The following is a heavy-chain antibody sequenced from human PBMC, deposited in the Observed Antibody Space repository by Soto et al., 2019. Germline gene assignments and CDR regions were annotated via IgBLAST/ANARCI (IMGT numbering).Heavy chain of an antibody. CDR1: GYTSTSYG. V-gene: IGHV1-18*01. CDR2: ISAYNGGT. Sequence: QVQLVQSGAEVKKPGASLKVSCKASGYTSTSYGISWVRQAPGQGLEWMGRISAYNGGTTYAQKRQSRVTMTTDTSKSTAYMELRSLRSDDTAVYFCARDICVTAPECFEPWGQGTLVTVSS. CDR3: ARDICVTAPECFEP. J-gene: IGHJ5*02.